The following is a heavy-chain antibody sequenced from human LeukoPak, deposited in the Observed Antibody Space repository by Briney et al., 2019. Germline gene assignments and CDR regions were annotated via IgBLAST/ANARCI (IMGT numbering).Heavy chain of an antibody. CDR1: GGSISSYY. Sequence: SETLSLTCTVSGGSISSYYWSWIRQRARKGLEWIGRIYTSGSTNYNPSLKSRVTMSVDTSKNQFSLKLSSVTAADTAVYYCARGYQLLFDDWFDPWGQGTLVTVSS. CDR2: IYTSGST. J-gene: IGHJ5*02. CDR3: ARGYQLLFDDWFDP. V-gene: IGHV4-4*07. D-gene: IGHD2-2*01.